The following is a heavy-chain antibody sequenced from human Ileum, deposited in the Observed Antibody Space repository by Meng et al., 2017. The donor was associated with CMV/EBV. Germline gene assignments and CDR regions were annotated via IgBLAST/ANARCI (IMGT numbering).Heavy chain of an antibody. Sequence: GESLKISCAASGFTFSSYSMNWVRQAPGKGLEWVSYISYSSSTIYHADSVKGRFTISRDNAKNSLYLQMNSLRADDTAMYYCASSPGSGELLPFAYWGQGNPV. CDR1: GFTFSSYS. J-gene: IGHJ4*03. V-gene: IGHV3-48*04. CDR3: ASSPGSGELLPFAY. CDR2: ISYSSSTI. D-gene: IGHD3-10*01.